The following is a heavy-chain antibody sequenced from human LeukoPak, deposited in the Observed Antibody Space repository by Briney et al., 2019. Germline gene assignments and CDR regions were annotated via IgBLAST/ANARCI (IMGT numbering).Heavy chain of an antibody. CDR1: GFTFSSYW. D-gene: IGHD3-3*01. V-gene: IGHV3-7*01. CDR3: ARVDFWSGFRYYYYYMDV. J-gene: IGHJ6*03. Sequence: GGSLRLSCAASGFTFSSYWMSWVRQAPGKGLEWVANIKQDGSEKYYVDSVKGRFTISRDNAKNSLYLQMNSLRAEDTAVYYCARVDFWSGFRYYYYYMDVWGKGTTVTVSS. CDR2: IKQDGSEK.